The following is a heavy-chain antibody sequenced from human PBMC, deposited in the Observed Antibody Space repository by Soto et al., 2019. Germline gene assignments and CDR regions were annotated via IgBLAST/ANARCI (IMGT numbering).Heavy chain of an antibody. CDR3: ARVTVIAARPDYYYGMDV. D-gene: IGHD6-6*01. CDR2: IYYSGST. Sequence: ASETLSLTCTVSGGSISSYYWSWIRQPPGKGLEWIGYIYYSGSTNYNPSLKSRVTISVDTSKNQFSLKLSSVTAADTAVYYCARVTVIAARPDYYYGMDVWGQGTTVTVSS. V-gene: IGHV4-59*01. J-gene: IGHJ6*02. CDR1: GGSISSYY.